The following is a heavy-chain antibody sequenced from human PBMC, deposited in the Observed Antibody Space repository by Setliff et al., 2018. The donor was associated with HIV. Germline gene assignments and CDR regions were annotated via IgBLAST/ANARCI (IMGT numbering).Heavy chain of an antibody. Sequence: ASETLSLTCAVSGGSVSSSNWWSWVRQPPGKGLEWIGEISQSGSTNYNPSLKSRVTISVDKSKNQFALKLSSVTAADTTVYYCARAQTYDYGSGSYYKPHYFDYWGQGTLVTVSS. V-gene: IGHV4-4*02. J-gene: IGHJ4*02. CDR2: ISQSGST. CDR3: ARAQTYDYGSGSYYKPHYFDY. D-gene: IGHD3-10*01. CDR1: GGSVSSSNW.